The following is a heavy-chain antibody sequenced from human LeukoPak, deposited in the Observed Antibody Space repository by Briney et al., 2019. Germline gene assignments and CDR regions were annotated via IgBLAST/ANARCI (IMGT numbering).Heavy chain of an antibody. D-gene: IGHD6-19*01. CDR2: INPNSGGT. Sequence: GASVKVSCKASGYTFTGYYMHWVRQAPGQGLEWMGWINPNSGGTNYAQKFQGRVTMTRDTSISTAYMELSRLRSDDTAVYYCARDPYIGGWTDYYYYGMDVWGQGTTVTVSS. CDR3: ARDPYIGGWTDYYYYGMDV. V-gene: IGHV1-2*02. J-gene: IGHJ6*02. CDR1: GYTFTGYY.